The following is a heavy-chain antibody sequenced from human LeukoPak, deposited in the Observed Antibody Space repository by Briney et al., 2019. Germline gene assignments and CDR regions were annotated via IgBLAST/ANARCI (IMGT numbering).Heavy chain of an antibody. D-gene: IGHD6-19*01. CDR1: GFTFSNYW. CDR3: ARGNRDSSGFYFYYGLDV. J-gene: IGHJ6*02. CDR2: IKQDGSEK. V-gene: IGHV3-7*03. Sequence: GGSLRLSCAASGFTFSNYWMNWVRQAPGKGLEWVANIKQDGSEKYYVDSVKGRFTISRDNAKNSLYLQMNSLRAEDTAFYYCARGNRDSSGFYFYYGLDVWGQGTTVTVSS.